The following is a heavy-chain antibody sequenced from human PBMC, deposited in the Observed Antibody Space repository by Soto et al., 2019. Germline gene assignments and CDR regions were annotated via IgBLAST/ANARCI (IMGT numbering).Heavy chain of an antibody. CDR2: IYWNDDR. J-gene: IGHJ4*02. Sequence: QITLKDSGPTLVNPTQTLTLTCTFSGFSLSSSGVGVGWIRQPQGRALQWLALIYWNDDRRYSPSLKSMPTSTADSSKNQVVLTMTNMDPLATATYCCALSSTGYYYSPPTFDSWGQGTLVTVSS. CDR1: GFSLSSSGVG. V-gene: IGHV2-5*01. CDR3: ALSSTGYYYSPPTFDS. D-gene: IGHD3-22*01.